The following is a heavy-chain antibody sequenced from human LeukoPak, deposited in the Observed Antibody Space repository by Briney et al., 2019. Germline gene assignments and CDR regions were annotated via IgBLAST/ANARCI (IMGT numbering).Heavy chain of an antibody. CDR3: ATNILVRDIINWFDP. J-gene: IGHJ5*02. Sequence: ASVKVSCKASGYTFTGYYMHWVRQAPGQGLEWMGWINPNSGGTNYAQKFQGRVTMTRDTSISTAYMELSRLRSDDTAVYYCATNILVRDIINWFDPRGQGTLVTVSS. D-gene: IGHD3-10*01. V-gene: IGHV1-2*02. CDR2: INPNSGGT. CDR1: GYTFTGYY.